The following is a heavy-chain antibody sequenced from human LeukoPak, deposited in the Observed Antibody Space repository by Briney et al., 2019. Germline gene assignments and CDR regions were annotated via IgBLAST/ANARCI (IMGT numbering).Heavy chain of an antibody. CDR1: GGSIGSYY. Sequence: PSETLSLTCTVSGGSIGSYYWSWIRRPPGKGLEWIGYIYNSGNTNYSPSLKSRVSISVDTPKNQFSLKLSSVTAADTAVYYCARPSRDGYRYTFDYWGQGILVTVSS. J-gene: IGHJ4*02. CDR3: ARPSRDGYRYTFDY. CDR2: IYNSGNT. V-gene: IGHV4-59*01. D-gene: IGHD5-24*01.